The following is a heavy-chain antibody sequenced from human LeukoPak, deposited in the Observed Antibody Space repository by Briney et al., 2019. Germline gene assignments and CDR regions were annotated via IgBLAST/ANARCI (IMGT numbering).Heavy chain of an antibody. J-gene: IGHJ4*02. CDR1: GFIVSSNY. CDR2: IYNGGRT. V-gene: IGHV3-53*01. CDR3: ARGGNKEFDY. D-gene: IGHD2/OR15-2a*01. Sequence: PGGSLRLSCAASGFIVSSNYMNWVRQAPGKGLEWVSVIYNGGRTNYADSVKGRFTISRDNSKNTLFLQVNSLRAEDTAVYYCARGGNKEFDYWGQGTLVTVSS.